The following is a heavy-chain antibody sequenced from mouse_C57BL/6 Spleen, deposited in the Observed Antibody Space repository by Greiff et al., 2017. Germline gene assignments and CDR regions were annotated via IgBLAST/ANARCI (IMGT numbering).Heavy chain of an antibody. V-gene: IGHV5-9-1*02. CDR1: GFTFSSYA. CDR2: ISSGGDYI. Sequence: EVMLVESGEGLVKPGGSLKLSCAASGFTFSSYAMSWVRQTPEKRPEWVAYISSGGDYIYYADTVKGRFTISRDNARNTLYLQMSSLKSEDTAMYYCTRDPHYYGSSSYAMDYWGQGTSVTVSS. D-gene: IGHD1-1*01. J-gene: IGHJ4*01. CDR3: TRDPHYYGSSSYAMDY.